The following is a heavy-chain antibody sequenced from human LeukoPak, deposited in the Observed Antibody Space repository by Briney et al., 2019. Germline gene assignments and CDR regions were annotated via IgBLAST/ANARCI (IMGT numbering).Heavy chain of an antibody. Sequence: GESLKISCKGSGYSFTSYWIGWVRQMPGKGLEWMGIIYPGDSDTRYSPSFQGQVTISADKSISTAYLQWSSLKASDTAMYYCARLARYDSSGYNYFDYWGQGTLVTVSS. CDR1: GYSFTSYW. J-gene: IGHJ4*02. V-gene: IGHV5-51*01. CDR3: ARLARYDSSGYNYFDY. D-gene: IGHD3-22*01. CDR2: IYPGDSDT.